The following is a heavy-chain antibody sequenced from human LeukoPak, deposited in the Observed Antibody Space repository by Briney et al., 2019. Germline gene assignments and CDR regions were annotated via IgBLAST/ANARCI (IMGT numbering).Heavy chain of an antibody. CDR2: ISGSGGST. D-gene: IGHD1-26*01. CDR3: AKVVGATTRGYFDY. CDR1: GFTFSSYA. J-gene: IGHJ4*02. Sequence: GGSLRLSCAASGFTFSSYAMSWVRQAPGKGLEWVSTISGSGGSTYYAGSVKGRFTISRDNSKNTSYLQMNSLRAEDTAVYYCAKVVGATTRGYFDYWGQGTLVTVSS. V-gene: IGHV3-23*01.